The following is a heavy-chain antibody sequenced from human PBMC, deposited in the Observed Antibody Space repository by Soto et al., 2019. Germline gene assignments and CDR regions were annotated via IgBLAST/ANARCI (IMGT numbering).Heavy chain of an antibody. J-gene: IGHJ3*02. V-gene: IGHV3-23*01. Sequence: EVQLLESGGGLVQPGGSLRLSCAASGFTFSNYAMSWVRQAPGKGLEWVADISGSGDTTYHADSVKGRFIISRDNSKNTLSLQMSGLRAADTSIYYCANAFYEGLLGAAEPSGGFAIWGRGTMVIVSS. CDR3: ANAFYEGLLGAAEPSGGFAI. CDR2: ISGSGDTT. D-gene: IGHD2-15*01. CDR1: GFTFSNYA.